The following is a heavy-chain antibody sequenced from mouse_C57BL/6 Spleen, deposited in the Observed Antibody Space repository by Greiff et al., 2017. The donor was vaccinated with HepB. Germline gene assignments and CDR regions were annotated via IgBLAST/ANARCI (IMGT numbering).Heavy chain of an antibody. CDR3: ARFDYGSSYVSAY. Sequence: GAGLAGPGSGGRGCGKSSGCTFTSYGISWVRQRTGQGLEWIGEIYPRSGNTYYNEKFKGKATLTADKSSSTAYMELRSLTSEDSAVYFCARFDYGSSYVSAYWGQGTLVTVSA. J-gene: IGHJ3*01. D-gene: IGHD1-1*01. CDR1: GCTFTSYG. CDR2: IYPRSGNT. V-gene: IGHV1-81*01.